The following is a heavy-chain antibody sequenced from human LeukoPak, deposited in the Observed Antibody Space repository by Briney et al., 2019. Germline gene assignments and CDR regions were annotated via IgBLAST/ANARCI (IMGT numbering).Heavy chain of an antibody. V-gene: IGHV1-24*01. CDR1: GYTLTELS. Sequence: SVKVSCKVSGYTLTELSMHWVRQARGKGLEWMGGFDPEYGETICAQKFQGRVTMTEDTSTDTAYMELSSLRSEDTAVYYCATVGVEIYYGSGSDQPATNYKVSKVNWFDPWGQGTLVTVSS. CDR3: ATVGVEIYYGSGSDQPATNYKVSKVNWFDP. CDR2: FDPEYGET. J-gene: IGHJ5*02. D-gene: IGHD3-10*01.